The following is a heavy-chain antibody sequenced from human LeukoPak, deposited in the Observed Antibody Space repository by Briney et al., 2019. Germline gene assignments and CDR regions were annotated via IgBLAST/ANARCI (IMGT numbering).Heavy chain of an antibody. Sequence: PSETLSLTCTVSGGSISSYYWSWIRQPPGKGLEWIGYIYYSGSTNYNPSLKSRVTISVDTSKNQFSLKLSSATAADTAVYYCARDRCSSTSCYKGSIWFDPWGQGTLVTVSS. CDR2: IYYSGST. J-gene: IGHJ5*02. D-gene: IGHD2-2*02. CDR1: GGSISSYY. CDR3: ARDRCSSTSCYKGSIWFDP. V-gene: IGHV4-59*01.